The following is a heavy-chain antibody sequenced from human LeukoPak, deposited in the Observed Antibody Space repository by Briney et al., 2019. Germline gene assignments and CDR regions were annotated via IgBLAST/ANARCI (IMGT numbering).Heavy chain of an antibody. J-gene: IGHJ6*03. CDR3: ARDKSGTMIRGVITTYYYSMDV. Sequence: PGGSLRLSCAASGFTFSSYGMHWVRQAPGKGLEWVANIKQDGSETYYVDSVKGRFTISRDNAKNSLFLQMNSLRAEDTALYYCARDKSGTMIRGVITTYYYSMDVWGKGTTVTISS. V-gene: IGHV3-7*01. D-gene: IGHD3-10*01. CDR1: GFTFSSYG. CDR2: IKQDGSET.